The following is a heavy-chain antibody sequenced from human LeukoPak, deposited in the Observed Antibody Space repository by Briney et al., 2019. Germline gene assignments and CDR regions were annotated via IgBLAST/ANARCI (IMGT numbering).Heavy chain of an antibody. D-gene: IGHD3-22*01. Sequence: SQTLSLTCAISGDSVSSNGAAWNWIRQSPSRGLEWLGRTYYRSKWYNDYAVSVKSRITINPDTSKNQFSLQLNSVTPEDTAVYYCARGRVAYYYDSSGYPYDYWGQGTLVTVSS. V-gene: IGHV6-1*01. CDR1: GDSVSSNGAA. CDR2: TYYRSKWYN. J-gene: IGHJ4*02. CDR3: ARGRVAYYYDSSGYPYDY.